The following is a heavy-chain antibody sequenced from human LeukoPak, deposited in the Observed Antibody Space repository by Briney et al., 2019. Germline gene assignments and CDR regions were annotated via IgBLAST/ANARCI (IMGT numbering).Heavy chain of an antibody. D-gene: IGHD4-23*01. V-gene: IGHV5-51*01. CDR2: IYPGDSDT. CDR3: ALQDGGNPPDY. J-gene: IGHJ4*02. CDR1: GYSFTSFW. Sequence: GESLKISCQGAGYSFTSFWIAWVRQMPGKGLEWVGMIYPGDSDTIYSPSFQGQVTISADRSISTAYLQWSSLKASDTAMYYCALQDGGNPPDYWGQGTLVTVSS.